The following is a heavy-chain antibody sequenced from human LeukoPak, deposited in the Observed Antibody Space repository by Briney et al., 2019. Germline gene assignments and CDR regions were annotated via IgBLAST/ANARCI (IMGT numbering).Heavy chain of an antibody. J-gene: IGHJ4*02. CDR1: GYTFTAHY. D-gene: IGHD6-13*01. CDR2: INPNSGGT. CDR3: ATARSSWCFDY. Sequence: GASVKVSCKASGYTFTAHYLHWVRQVPGQGLEWMGWINPNSGGTDYAQKFQGSVTMTRDTSITTAFMELSRLTSDDTAVYYCATARSSWCFDYWGQGTLVTVSS. V-gene: IGHV1-2*02.